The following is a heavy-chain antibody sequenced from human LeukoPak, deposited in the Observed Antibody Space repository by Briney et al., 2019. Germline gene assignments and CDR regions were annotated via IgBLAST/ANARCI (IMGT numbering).Heavy chain of an antibody. CDR1: GFTFDDYG. CDR2: INWNGGST. CDR3: ARGFDGSGWYYFDY. J-gene: IGHJ4*02. D-gene: IGHD6-19*01. Sequence: PGGSLRLSCAASGFTFDDYGMSWVRQAPGKGLEWVSGINWNGGSTGYADSVKGRFTISRGNAKNSLYLQMNSLRAEDTALYYCARGFDGSGWYYFDYWGQGTLVTVSS. V-gene: IGHV3-20*04.